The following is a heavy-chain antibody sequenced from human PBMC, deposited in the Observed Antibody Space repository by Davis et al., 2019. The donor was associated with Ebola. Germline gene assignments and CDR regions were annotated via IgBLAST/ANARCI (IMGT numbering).Heavy chain of an antibody. Sequence: GESLKISCAASGFTFSSYAMSWVRQAPGKGLEWVSAISGSGGSTYYADSVKGRFTISRDNSKNTLYLQMNSLRAEDTAIYYCASSGSLGGSFDYWGQGTLVTVSS. CDR1: GFTFSSYA. D-gene: IGHD3-16*01. V-gene: IGHV3-23*01. CDR3: ASSGSLGGSFDY. CDR2: ISGSGGST. J-gene: IGHJ4*02.